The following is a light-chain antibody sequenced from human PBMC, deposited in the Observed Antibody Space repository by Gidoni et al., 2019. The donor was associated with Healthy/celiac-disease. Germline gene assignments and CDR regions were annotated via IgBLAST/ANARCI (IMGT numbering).Light chain of an antibody. Sequence: MTQSPLSLPVTPGAPASISCRSSQSLLHSNGYNYLDWYLQKPGQSPQLLIFLGSNRAAGVPDMFSGSGSGTDFTLKISRVEAEDVGVYYCMQALQTPYTFGQXTKLEIK. V-gene: IGKV2-28*01. CDR1: QSLLHSNGYNY. CDR2: LGS. CDR3: MQALQTPYT. J-gene: IGKJ2*01.